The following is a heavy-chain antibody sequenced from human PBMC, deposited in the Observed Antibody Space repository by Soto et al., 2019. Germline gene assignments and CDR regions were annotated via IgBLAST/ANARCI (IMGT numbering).Heavy chain of an antibody. CDR2: IYHSGST. Sequence: SETLSLTCAVSGGSISSSNWWSWVRQPPGKGLEWIGEIYHSGSTNYNPSLKSRVTISVDKSKNQFSLKLSSVTAADTAVYYCASRYLGYSYGNLGYWGQGTLVTVSS. CDR1: GGSISSSNW. J-gene: IGHJ4*02. V-gene: IGHV4-4*02. CDR3: ASRYLGYSYGNLGY. D-gene: IGHD5-18*01.